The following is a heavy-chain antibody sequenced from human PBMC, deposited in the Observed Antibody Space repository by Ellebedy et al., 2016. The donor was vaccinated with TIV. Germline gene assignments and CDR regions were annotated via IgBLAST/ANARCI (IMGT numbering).Heavy chain of an antibody. CDR2: INPDSGGI. D-gene: IGHD2-2*01. J-gene: IGHJ4*02. CDR1: GYTFTGYH. CDR3: ARTLAPADASLGY. Sequence: AASVKVSCKASGYTFTGYHIHWMRQAPGQGLEWMGWINPDSGGINYAQRFQGRVTMTWDTSITTAYMELSRVTSDDTGTYYCARTLAPADASLGYWGQGTLVTVSS. V-gene: IGHV1-2*02.